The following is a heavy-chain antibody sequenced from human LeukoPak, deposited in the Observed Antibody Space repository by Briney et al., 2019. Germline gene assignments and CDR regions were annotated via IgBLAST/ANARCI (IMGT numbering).Heavy chain of an antibody. CDR1: GFTVSSNY. V-gene: IGHV3-53*01. CDR2: IYSGGST. CDR3: ARDATVAVTGEVYYYYGMDV. J-gene: IGHJ6*02. Sequence: GGSLRLSCAASGFTVSSNYMSWVRQAPGKGLEWVSVIYSGGSTYYADSVKGRFTISRDITKNTLYLQMNSLRAEDTAVYYCARDATVAVTGEVYYYYGMDVWGQGTTVTVSS. D-gene: IGHD6-19*01.